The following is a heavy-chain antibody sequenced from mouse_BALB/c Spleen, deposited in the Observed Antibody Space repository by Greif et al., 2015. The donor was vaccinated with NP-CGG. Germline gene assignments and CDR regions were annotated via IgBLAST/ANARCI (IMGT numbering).Heavy chain of an antibody. V-gene: IGHV5-17*02. J-gene: IGHJ4*01. CDR2: ISSGSSTI. CDR3: ARPIYYDYDGAPYAMDY. Sequence: DVQLVESGGGLVQPGGSRKLSCAASGFTFSSFGMHWVRQAPEKGLEWVAYISSGSSTIYYADTVKGRFTISRDNPKNPLFLQMTSLRSEDTAMYYCARPIYYDYDGAPYAMDYWGQGTSVTVSS. CDR1: GFTFSSFG. D-gene: IGHD2-4*01.